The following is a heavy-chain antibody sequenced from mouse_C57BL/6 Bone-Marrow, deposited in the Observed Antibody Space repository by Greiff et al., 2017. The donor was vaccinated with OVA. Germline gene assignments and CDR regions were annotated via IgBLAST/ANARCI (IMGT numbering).Heavy chain of an antibody. CDR2: IYPRSGNT. V-gene: IGHV1-81*01. CDR3: ARSDSNYDLYY. Sequence: VQLQESGAELARPGASVKLSCKASGYTFTSYGISWVKQRTGQGLEWIGEIYPRSGNTYYNEKFKGKATLTADKSSSTAYMELRSLTSEDSAVYFCARSDSNYDLYYWGQGTTLTVSS. D-gene: IGHD2-5*01. CDR1: GYTFTSYG. J-gene: IGHJ2*01.